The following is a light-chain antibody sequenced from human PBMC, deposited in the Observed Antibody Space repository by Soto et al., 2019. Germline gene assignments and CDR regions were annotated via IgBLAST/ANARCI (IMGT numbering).Light chain of an antibody. J-gene: IGLJ1*01. CDR2: DVS. CDR1: SNVVGAYNY. V-gene: IGLV2-14*01. Sequence: ALPKPASAGGAPRQSIAISCPWTSNVVGAYNYVSWYQQHPGKAPNLMIFDVSNRPSGVSNRFSGSKSGNTASLTISGLQAEDEADYYCSSYTTSGNYVFGTGTKVTVL. CDR3: SSYTTSGNYV.